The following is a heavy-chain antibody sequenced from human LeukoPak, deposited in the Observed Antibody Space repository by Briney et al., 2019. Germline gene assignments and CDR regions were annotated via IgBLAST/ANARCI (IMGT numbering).Heavy chain of an antibody. CDR3: GTDHPMYGSGIHS. CDR2: FDPEYGET. V-gene: IGHV1-24*01. D-gene: IGHD3-10*01. J-gene: IGHJ4*02. Sequence: ASVKVSCKVSGHTLTELSMQWVRQAPGKGLEWMGGFDPEYGETIYAQRFQGRVTMTEDTSTDTAYMELSSLRSEDTAVYYCGTDHPMYGSGIHSWGQGTLVTVSS. CDR1: GHTLTELS.